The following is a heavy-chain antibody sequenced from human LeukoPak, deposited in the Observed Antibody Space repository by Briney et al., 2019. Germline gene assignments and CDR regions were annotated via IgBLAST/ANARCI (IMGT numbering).Heavy chain of an antibody. V-gene: IGHV1-2*02. CDR3: ARDRAYSPVFDY. D-gene: IGHD3-16*01. J-gene: IGHJ4*02. CDR1: GYTFTSYG. CDR2: INPNSGGT. Sequence: ASVKVSCKASGYTFTSYGISWVRQAPGQGFEWMGWINPNSGGTNYAQKFQGRVTMTRDTSISTAYMELSRLRSDDTAVYYCARDRAYSPVFDYWGQGTLVTVSS.